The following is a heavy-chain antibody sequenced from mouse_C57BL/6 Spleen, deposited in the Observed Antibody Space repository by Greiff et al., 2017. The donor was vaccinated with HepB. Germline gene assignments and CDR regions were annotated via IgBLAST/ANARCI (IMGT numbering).Heavy chain of an antibody. CDR3: ANKGGFAY. V-gene: IGHV1-26*01. J-gene: IGHJ3*01. CDR2: INPNNGGT. D-gene: IGHD1-3*01. CDR1: GYTFTDYY. Sequence: VQLQQSGPELVKPGASVKISCKASGYTFTDYYMNWVKQSHGKSLEWIGDINPNNGGTSYNQKFKGKATLTVDKSSSTAYMELRSLTSEDSAVYYCANKGGFAYWGQGTLVTVSA.